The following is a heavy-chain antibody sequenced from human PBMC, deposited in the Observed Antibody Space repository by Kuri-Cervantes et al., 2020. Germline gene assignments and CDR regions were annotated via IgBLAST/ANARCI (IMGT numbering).Heavy chain of an antibody. D-gene: IGHD5-18*01. CDR1: GFTFINYN. Sequence: GESLKISCAASGFTFINYNMNWVRQAPGKGLEWVSYISTNSGTIYYADSVKGRFTISRDNAENSLYLQMNSLRDEDTAVYYCARGYGHWGQGTLVTVSS. CDR2: ISTNSGTI. V-gene: IGHV3-48*02. CDR3: ARGYGH. J-gene: IGHJ4*02.